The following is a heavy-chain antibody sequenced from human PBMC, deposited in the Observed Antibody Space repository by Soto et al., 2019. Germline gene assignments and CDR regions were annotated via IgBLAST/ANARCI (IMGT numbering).Heavy chain of an antibody. Sequence: GGSLSLSCAASGFTVSSNYMSWVRQAPGKGLEWVSVIYSGGSSYYADSVKGRFTISRDNSKNTLYLQMNSLRAEDTAVYYCARDFPTLNPLDDAFDIWGQGTMVTVSS. J-gene: IGHJ3*02. CDR2: IYSGGSS. CDR1: GFTVSSNY. D-gene: IGHD4-17*01. CDR3: ARDFPTLNPLDDAFDI. V-gene: IGHV3-53*01.